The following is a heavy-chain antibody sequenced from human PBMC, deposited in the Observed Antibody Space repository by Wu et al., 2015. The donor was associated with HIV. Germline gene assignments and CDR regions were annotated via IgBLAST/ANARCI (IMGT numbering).Heavy chain of an antibody. CDR2: IIPINDIS. D-gene: IGHD1-26*01. J-gene: IGHJ4*02. Sequence: QVQLVQSGAEVRKPGSSVKISCKASGGTFINYGINWVRQAPGEGLEWLGRIIPINDISDYAQKLQGRVTITADEVTGTSYMELTSLTTDDTAVYYCARGVRYAGSYYSNNWGQGTLVTVSS. CDR1: GGTFINYG. CDR3: ARGVRYAGSYYSNN. V-gene: IGHV1-69*04.